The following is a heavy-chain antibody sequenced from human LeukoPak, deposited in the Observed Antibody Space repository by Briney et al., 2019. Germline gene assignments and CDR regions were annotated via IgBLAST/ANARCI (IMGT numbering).Heavy chain of an antibody. CDR3: ARESTTSGSYFDY. CDR2: ISSSSSTI. CDR1: GFTFSSYS. D-gene: IGHD1-26*01. V-gene: IGHV3-48*04. Sequence: GGSLRLSCAASGFTFSSYSMNWVRQAPGKGLEWVSYISSSSSTIYYADSVKGRFTISRDNAKNSLYLQMNSLRAEDTAVYYCARESTTSGSYFDYWGQGTPVTVSS. J-gene: IGHJ4*02.